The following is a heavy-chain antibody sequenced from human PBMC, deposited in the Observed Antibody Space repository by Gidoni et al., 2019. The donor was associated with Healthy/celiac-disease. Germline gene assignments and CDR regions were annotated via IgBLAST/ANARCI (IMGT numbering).Heavy chain of an antibody. CDR3: TTDLSATEGY. CDR2: IKSKADGRTT. Sequence: EVQLVESGGGVVKPGGCLRLSCAASGFTFSNAWMCWVRQAPGKGLEWVGRIKSKADGRTTDYAAPVKGRFTISRDDSKNTLYQQMNSLKTEDTAVYYCTTDLSATEGYWGQGTLVTVSS. CDR1: GFTFSNAW. J-gene: IGHJ4*02. V-gene: IGHV3-15*01.